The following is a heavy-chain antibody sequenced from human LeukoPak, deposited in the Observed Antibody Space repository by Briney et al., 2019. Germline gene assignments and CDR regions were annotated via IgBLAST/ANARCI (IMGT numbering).Heavy chain of an antibody. CDR2: IYYSGST. CDR3: ARGGIAVAGREFDY. D-gene: IGHD6-19*01. V-gene: IGHV4-59*01. J-gene: IGHJ4*02. CDR1: GGSISSYY. Sequence: SETLSLTCTVSGGSISSYYWSWIRQPPGKGLEWIGYIYYSGSTNYNPSLKSRVTISADTSKNQFSLKLSSVTAADTAVYYCARGGIAVAGREFDYWGQGTLVTVSS.